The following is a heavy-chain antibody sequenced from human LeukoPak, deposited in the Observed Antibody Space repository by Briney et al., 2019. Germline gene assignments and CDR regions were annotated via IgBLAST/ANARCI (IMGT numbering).Heavy chain of an antibody. CDR3: ARDDYDSSVAFDI. D-gene: IGHD3-22*01. CDR1: GGSISSYY. CDR2: IYYSGST. Sequence: PSETLSLTCTVSGGSISSYYWSWIRQPPGKGLEWIGYIYYSGSTNYNPSLKSRVTISVDTSKNQFSLKLSSVTAADTAVYYCARDDYDSSVAFDIWGQGTLVTVSS. J-gene: IGHJ4*02. V-gene: IGHV4-59*01.